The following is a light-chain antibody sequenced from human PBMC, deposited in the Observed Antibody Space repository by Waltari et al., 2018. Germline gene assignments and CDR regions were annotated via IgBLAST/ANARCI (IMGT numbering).Light chain of an antibody. V-gene: IGKV1-39*01. CDR3: QQSYSLYT. J-gene: IGKJ2*01. CDR1: QSISSF. Sequence: DIQMTQSPSSLSASVGDRVTITCRASQSISSFLNWYQQKQGKAPKILIYAASSLQSGVPSRFSGSGSGTDFTLTISSLQTEDFATYYCQQSYSLYTFGQGTKLEIK. CDR2: AAS.